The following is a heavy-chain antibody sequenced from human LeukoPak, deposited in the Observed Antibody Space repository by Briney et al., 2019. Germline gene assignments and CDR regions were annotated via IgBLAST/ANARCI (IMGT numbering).Heavy chain of an antibody. CDR3: ATADKWEPLDY. CDR1: GASLSETS. CDR2: FDPEDGES. D-gene: IGHD1-26*01. Sequence: ASVKVSCKLSGASLSETSIHWVRQAPGQWLEWVGGFDPEDGESIFAQRFQGRFSMTEDTSTDTAYMELRSLRPEDTAVYYCATADKWEPLDYWGQGTLVTVSS. V-gene: IGHV1-24*01. J-gene: IGHJ4*02.